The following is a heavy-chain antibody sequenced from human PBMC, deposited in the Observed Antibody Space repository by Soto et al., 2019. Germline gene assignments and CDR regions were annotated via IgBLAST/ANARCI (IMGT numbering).Heavy chain of an antibody. J-gene: IGHJ6*02. D-gene: IGHD5-12*01. CDR2: INESGRT. CDR1: GGSFSGHF. Sequence: QVQLQAWGAGLVKPSETLSLTCAVYGGSFSGHFWNWIRQPPGKGLEWIGEINESGRTNYNPSLKSRVAISVDTSKNQFSLKLASVTAADTAIYYCARGGGRSGSRDVWGLGTTVTVS. CDR3: ARGGGRSGSRDV. V-gene: IGHV4-34*01.